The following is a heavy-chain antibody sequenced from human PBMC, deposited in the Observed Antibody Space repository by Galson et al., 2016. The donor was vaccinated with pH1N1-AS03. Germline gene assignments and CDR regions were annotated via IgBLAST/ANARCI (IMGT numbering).Heavy chain of an antibody. Sequence: SLRLSCAASGFTFNTYAMNWVRQASGKGLEWVSSFSGSGDKTYYAGSVKGRFTVSRDNSNNSLYLQMNSLRAGDTAVYYCARQRTGATRGAAFDRWGQVTMVTVSS. D-gene: IGHD1-26*01. V-gene: IGHV3-23*01. CDR3: ARQRTGATRGAAFDR. CDR1: GFTFNTYA. CDR2: FSGSGDKT. J-gene: IGHJ3*02.